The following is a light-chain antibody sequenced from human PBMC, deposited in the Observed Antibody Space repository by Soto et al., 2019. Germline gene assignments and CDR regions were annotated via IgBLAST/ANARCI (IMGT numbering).Light chain of an antibody. CDR2: AAS. V-gene: IGKV1-39*01. J-gene: IGKJ1*01. CDR3: QKYNNAPRT. CDR1: QSISSY. Sequence: DIQMTQSPSSLSASVGDRVTITCRASQSISSYLNWYQQKPGKAPKLLIYAASSLQSGVPSRFSGSGSGTDFTLTISSLQPEDFATYYCQKYNNAPRTFGQGTTVEIK.